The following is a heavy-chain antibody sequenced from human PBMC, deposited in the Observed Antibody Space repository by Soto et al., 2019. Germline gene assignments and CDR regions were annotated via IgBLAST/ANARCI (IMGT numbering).Heavy chain of an antibody. V-gene: IGHV5-10-1*01. D-gene: IGHD3-22*01. J-gene: IGHJ4*02. CDR3: ARQIYDSDTGPNFKYCFDS. CDR2: IDPSDSQT. CDR1: GYSFAGYW. Sequence: GESLKISCKGSGYSFAGYWITWVRQKPGKGLEWMGRIDPSDSQTHYSPSFRGDVTISATKSITTGFLQWSSLRASDTAMYYCARQIYDSDTGPNFKYCFDSWGQGTPVTVSS.